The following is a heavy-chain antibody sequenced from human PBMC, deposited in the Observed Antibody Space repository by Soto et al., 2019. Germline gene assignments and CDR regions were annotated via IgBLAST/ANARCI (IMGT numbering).Heavy chain of an antibody. J-gene: IGHJ4*02. D-gene: IGHD5-12*01. V-gene: IGHV5-51*01. CDR3: ARQWNFDY. CDR1: GYIFTTYW. Sequence: PGESLKISCKASGYIFTTYWSAWVRQMPGKGLEWIGIINPTDSDTRYSPSFQGQVTISADKSISTTYLQWSSLKASDTAIYYCARQWNFDYWGQGTLVTVSS. CDR2: INPTDSDT.